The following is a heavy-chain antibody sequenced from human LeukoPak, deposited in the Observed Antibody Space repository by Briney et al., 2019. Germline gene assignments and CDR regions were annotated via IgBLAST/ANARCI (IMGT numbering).Heavy chain of an antibody. CDR2: ISYDGTYA. D-gene: IGHD2/OR15-2a*01. CDR1: GLTFSSLA. V-gene: IGHV3-30*04. Sequence: LGGSLRLSCAASGLTFSSLAMDWVRQAPGKGLEWVGDISYDGTYASYAASVRGRFTISRDNSKNTLYLQMNSLRTEDTAVYYCATESSLSNWGLGTLVTVSS. CDR3: ATESSLSN. J-gene: IGHJ4*02.